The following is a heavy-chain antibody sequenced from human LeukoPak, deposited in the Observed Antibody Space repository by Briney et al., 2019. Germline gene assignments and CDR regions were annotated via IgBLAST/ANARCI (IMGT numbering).Heavy chain of an antibody. J-gene: IGHJ4*02. CDR3: ARGALGFDY. CDR2: IGTAGDT. Sequence: QPGGSLRLSCEASGYIFSSYDIQWVRQATGKGLEWVSSIGTAGDTHYAGSVKGRFTLSRENAKKSSYLQMNNLGAGDTAVYYCARGALGFDYWGQGTLVTVSS. CDR1: GYIFSSYD. V-gene: IGHV3-13*04.